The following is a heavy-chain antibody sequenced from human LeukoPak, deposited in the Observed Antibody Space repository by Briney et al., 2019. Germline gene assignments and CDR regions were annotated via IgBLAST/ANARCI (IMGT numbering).Heavy chain of an antibody. CDR3: ATMGGYSDYDFGY. CDR2: IYYSGST. D-gene: IGHD5-12*01. J-gene: IGHJ4*02. Sequence: SETLSLTCTVSGGSISSYYWSWIRQPPGKGLEWIGYIYYSGSTNYNPSLKSRVTISVETSKNQFSLKLSSVTAADTAVYYCATMGGYSDYDFGYWGQGTLVTVSS. V-gene: IGHV4-59*08. CDR1: GGSISSYY.